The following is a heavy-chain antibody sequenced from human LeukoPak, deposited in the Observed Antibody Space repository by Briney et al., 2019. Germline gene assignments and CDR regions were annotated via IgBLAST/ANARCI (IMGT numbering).Heavy chain of an antibody. J-gene: IGHJ2*01. Sequence: PSETLSLTCTVSGGSLSSYYWSWVRQPPGKGLEWIGYIYYSGSTNYNPSLKSRVTISVDTSKNQFSLKLSSVTAADTAVYYCARVVVVITADWYFDLWGRGTLVTVSS. V-gene: IGHV4-59*01. CDR2: IYYSGST. CDR3: ARVVVVITADWYFDL. D-gene: IGHD3-22*01. CDR1: GGSLSSYY.